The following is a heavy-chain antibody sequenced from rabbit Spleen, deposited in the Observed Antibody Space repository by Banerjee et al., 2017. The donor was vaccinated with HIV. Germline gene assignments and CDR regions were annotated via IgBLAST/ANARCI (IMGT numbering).Heavy chain of an antibody. V-gene: IGHV1S45*01. CDR1: GFSFSSSYW. J-gene: IGHJ2*01. Sequence: QEQLVESGGGLVKPGASLTLTCTASGFSFSSSYWICWVRQAPGKGLEWIACIYASSDITHYASWAKGRFTISKTSSTTVTLQMTSLTAADTATYFCTRDSGDWCFDVWGPGTLVTVS. D-gene: IGHD1-1*01. CDR2: IYASSDIT. CDR3: TRDSGDWCFDV.